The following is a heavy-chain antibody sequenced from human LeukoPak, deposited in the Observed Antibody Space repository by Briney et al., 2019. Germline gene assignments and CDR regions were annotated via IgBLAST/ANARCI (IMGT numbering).Heavy chain of an antibody. CDR1: GGSISSSSYY. V-gene: IGHV4-39*07. J-gene: IGHJ3*02. Sequence: SETLSLTCTVSGGSISSSSYYWGWIRQPPGKGLEWIGSIYYSGSTYYNPSLKSRVTISVDKSKNQFSLKLSSVTAADTAVYYCAALRGVYAITGMHAFDIWGQGTMVTVSS. D-gene: IGHD2-8*01. CDR3: AALRGVYAITGMHAFDI. CDR2: IYYSGST.